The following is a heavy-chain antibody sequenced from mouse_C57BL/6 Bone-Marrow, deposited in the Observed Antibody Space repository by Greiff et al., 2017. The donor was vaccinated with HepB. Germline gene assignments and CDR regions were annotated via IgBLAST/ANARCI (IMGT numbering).Heavy chain of an antibody. Sequence: LQESGPELVKPGASVKISCKASGYTFTDYYINWVKQRPGQGLEWIGWIFPGSGSTYYNEKFKGKATLTVDKSSSTAYMLLSSLTSEDSAVYFCARAFPAQALYFDYWGQGTTLTVSS. CDR3: ARAFPAQALYFDY. J-gene: IGHJ2*01. CDR1: GYTFTDYY. D-gene: IGHD3-2*02. CDR2: IFPGSGST. V-gene: IGHV1-75*01.